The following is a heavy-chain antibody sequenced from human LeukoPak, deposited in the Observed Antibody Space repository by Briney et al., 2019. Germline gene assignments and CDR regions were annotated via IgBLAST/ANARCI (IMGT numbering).Heavy chain of an antibody. CDR1: GYTFTGYY. D-gene: IGHD2-2*01. J-gene: IGHJ5*02. Sequence: ASVKVSCKASGYTFTGYYMHWVRQAPGQGLEWMGWINPNSGGTNYAQKFQGRVTMTRDTSISTAYMELSRLRSDDTAVYYCVYCSSTSCYPGGFDPWGQGTLVTVSS. CDR3: VYCSSTSCYPGGFDP. CDR2: INPNSGGT. V-gene: IGHV1-2*02.